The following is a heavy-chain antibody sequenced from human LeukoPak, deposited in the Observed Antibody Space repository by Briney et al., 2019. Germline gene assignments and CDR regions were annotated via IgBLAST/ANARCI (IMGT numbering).Heavy chain of an antibody. D-gene: IGHD4-23*01. V-gene: IGHV3-74*01. Sequence: GGSLRLSCAAPGFTFSSYWMNWVRKAPGKGLVWVSRIASDGSSTTYADSVKGRFSISRDNAKNTLYLQMNSLRVEDTAVYYCARGRPHGNDYWGQGTLVTVSS. CDR2: IASDGSST. J-gene: IGHJ4*02. CDR3: ARGRPHGNDY. CDR1: GFTFSSYW.